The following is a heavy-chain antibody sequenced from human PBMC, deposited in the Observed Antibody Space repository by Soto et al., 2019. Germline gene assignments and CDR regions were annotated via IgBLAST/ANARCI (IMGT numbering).Heavy chain of an antibody. CDR2: ISYDGSNK. Sequence: GGSLRLSCAASGFTFSSYAMHCVRQAPGKGLECVAVISYDGSNKYYADSVKGRFTISRDNSKNTLYLQMNSLRAEDTAVYYCAREGNWEYSDTYLRGMDVWGQGPTVTVS. CDR1: GFTFSSYA. V-gene: IGHV3-30-3*01. CDR3: AREGNWEYSDTYLRGMDV. J-gene: IGHJ6*02. D-gene: IGHD3-22*01.